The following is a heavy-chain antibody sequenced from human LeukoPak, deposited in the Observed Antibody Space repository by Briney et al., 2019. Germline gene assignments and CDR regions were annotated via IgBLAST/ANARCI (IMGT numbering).Heavy chain of an antibody. D-gene: IGHD3-22*01. Sequence: SVKVSCKASGGTFSSYAISWVRQAPGQGLEWMGRIIPIFGTANYAQKFQGRVTITTDESTSTAYIELSSLRSEDTAVYYCARKNYYDSSGYYLDYWGQGTLVTVSS. J-gene: IGHJ4*02. V-gene: IGHV1-69*05. CDR1: GGTFSSYA. CDR2: IIPIFGTA. CDR3: ARKNYYDSSGYYLDY.